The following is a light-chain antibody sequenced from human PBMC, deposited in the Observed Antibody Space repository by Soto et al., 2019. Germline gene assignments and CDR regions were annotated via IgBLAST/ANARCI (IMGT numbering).Light chain of an antibody. CDR3: HQYDNAPQT. J-gene: IGKJ2*01. Sequence: EIVLMQSPGTLSLSPGERATLSCRASQTLRRTYIAWYQQKPGQAPRVLIYGASKRATGIPDRFSGSGSGTDFSLTISRLEPEDFEVYYCHQYDNAPQTYGQGTKVEIK. CDR2: GAS. V-gene: IGKV3-20*01. CDR1: QTLRRTY.